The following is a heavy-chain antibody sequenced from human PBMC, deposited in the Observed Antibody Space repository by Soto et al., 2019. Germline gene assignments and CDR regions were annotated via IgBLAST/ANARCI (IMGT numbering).Heavy chain of an antibody. CDR1: GFTFSSYG. CDR2: ISYDGSNK. CDR3: AKDMSGDYVLDY. D-gene: IGHD4-17*01. Sequence: QVQLVESGGGVVQPGRSLRLSCAASGFTFSSYGMHWVRQAPGKGLEWVAVISYDGSNKYYADSVKGRFTISRDNSKNTLYLRMNSLRAEDTAVYYCAKDMSGDYVLDYWGQGTLVTVSS. V-gene: IGHV3-30*18. J-gene: IGHJ4*02.